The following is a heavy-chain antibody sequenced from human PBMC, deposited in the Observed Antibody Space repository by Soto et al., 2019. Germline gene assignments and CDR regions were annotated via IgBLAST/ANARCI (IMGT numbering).Heavy chain of an antibody. Sequence: ASVKVSCKASGFTFISSAVQWVRQARGQGLEWIGWIVVGGDNTKYAQKFQERVTITRDVSTSTAYMELSSLRSEDTAVYFCAATNYYYDSSGSKGGYYYYGMDVWGQGTTVTVSS. CDR1: GFTFISSA. D-gene: IGHD3-22*01. J-gene: IGHJ6*02. CDR2: IVVGGDNT. CDR3: AATNYYYDSSGSKGGYYYYGMDV. V-gene: IGHV1-58*01.